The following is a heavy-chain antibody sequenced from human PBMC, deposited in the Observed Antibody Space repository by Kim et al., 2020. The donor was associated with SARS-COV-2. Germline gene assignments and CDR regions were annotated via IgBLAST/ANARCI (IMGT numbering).Heavy chain of an antibody. CDR3: ARDRGSSGWHHYYYGMDV. J-gene: IGHJ6*02. D-gene: IGHD6-19*01. CDR2: ISAYNGNT. Sequence: ASVKVSCKASGYTFTSYGISWVRQAPGQGLEWMGWISAYNGNTNYAQKLQGRVTMTTDTSTSTAYMELRSLRSDDTAVYYCARDRGSSGWHHYYYGMDVWGQGTTVTVSS. V-gene: IGHV1-18*01. CDR1: GYTFTSYG.